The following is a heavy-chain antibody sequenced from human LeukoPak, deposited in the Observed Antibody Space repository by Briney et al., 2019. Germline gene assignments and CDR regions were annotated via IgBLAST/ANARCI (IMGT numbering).Heavy chain of an antibody. D-gene: IGHD3-10*01. J-gene: IGHJ6*03. CDR2: IYYSGST. CDR3: ARRTYYYGSGSYYNRGYYYYYMDV. V-gene: IGHV4-59*01. Sequence: SETLSLTCTVSGGSISSYYWSWIRQPPGKGLEWIGYIYYSGSTNYNPSLKSRVTISVDTSKNQFSLKLSSVTAADTAVYYCARRTYYYGSGSYYNRGYYYYYMDVWGKGTTVTITS. CDR1: GGSISSYY.